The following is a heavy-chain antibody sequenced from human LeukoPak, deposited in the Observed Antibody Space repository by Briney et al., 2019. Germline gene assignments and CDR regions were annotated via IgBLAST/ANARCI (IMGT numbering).Heavy chain of an antibody. V-gene: IGHV3-66*01. D-gene: IGHD4-23*01. J-gene: IGHJ6*02. Sequence: GGSLRLSCAASGFTVSSNYMSWVRQAPGKGLKWVSVIYSGGTTYYADSVKGRFTISRDNSKNTLYLQMNSLRAEDTAVYYCATTVVTWFYYGMDVWGQGTTVTVSS. CDR1: GFTVSSNY. CDR2: IYSGGTT. CDR3: ATTVVTWFYYGMDV.